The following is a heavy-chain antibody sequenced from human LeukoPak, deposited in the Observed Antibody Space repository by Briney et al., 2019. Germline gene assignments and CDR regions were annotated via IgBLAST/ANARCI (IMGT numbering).Heavy chain of an antibody. V-gene: IGHV4-59*12. CDR2: IYYSGST. CDR3: ARAGPNYYLDY. D-gene: IGHD2-8*01. CDR1: GGSISSYY. Sequence: PSETLSLTCTVSGGSISSYYWSWIRQPPGKGLEWIGYIYYSGSTNYNPSLKSRVTISVDTSKNQFSLKLSSVTAADTAVYYCARAGPNYYLDYWGQGTLVTVSS. J-gene: IGHJ4*02.